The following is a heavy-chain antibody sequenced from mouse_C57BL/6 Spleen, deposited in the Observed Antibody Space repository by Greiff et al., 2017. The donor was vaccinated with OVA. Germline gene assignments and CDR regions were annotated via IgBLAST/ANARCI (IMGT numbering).Heavy chain of an antibody. CDR3: ARDYDYWYFDV. Sequence: QVQLKQSGAELAKPGASVKLSCKASGYTFTSYWLHWVKQRPGQGLEWIGYINPSSGYTKYNQKFKDKATLTADKSSSTAYMQLSSLTYEDSAVYYCARDYDYWYFDVWGTGTTVTVSS. CDR2: INPSSGYT. J-gene: IGHJ1*03. D-gene: IGHD2-4*01. CDR1: GYTFTSYW. V-gene: IGHV1-7*01.